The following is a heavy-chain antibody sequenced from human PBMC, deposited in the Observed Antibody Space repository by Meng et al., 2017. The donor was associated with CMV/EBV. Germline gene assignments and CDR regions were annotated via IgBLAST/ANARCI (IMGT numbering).Heavy chain of an antibody. J-gene: IGHJ4*02. V-gene: IGHV3-23*01. CDR3: AKDVGRNWNLVTY. CDR1: GFTFSSYA. D-gene: IGHD1-7*01. CDR2: ISGSGGST. Sequence: GRLLACGGGLLQPGWFLRRSGAAFGFTFSSYAMSWVRQAPGKGLEWVSAISGSGGSTYYADSVKGRFTISRDNSKNTLYLQMNSLRAEDTAVYYCAKDVGRNWNLVTYWGQGTLVTVSS.